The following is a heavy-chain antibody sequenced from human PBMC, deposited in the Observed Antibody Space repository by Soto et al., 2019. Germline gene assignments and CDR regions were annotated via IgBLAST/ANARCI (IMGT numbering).Heavy chain of an antibody. Sequence: ASVKVSCKASGYTFTSYGISWVRQAPGQGLEWMGWISAYNGNTNYAQKLQGRVTMTTDTSTSTAYMELRSLRSDDTAVYYCARDNLGYYYDSSGYYFCDYWGQGTLVTVS. V-gene: IGHV1-18*01. CDR2: ISAYNGNT. CDR1: GYTFTSYG. J-gene: IGHJ4*02. CDR3: ARDNLGYYYDSSGYYFCDY. D-gene: IGHD3-22*01.